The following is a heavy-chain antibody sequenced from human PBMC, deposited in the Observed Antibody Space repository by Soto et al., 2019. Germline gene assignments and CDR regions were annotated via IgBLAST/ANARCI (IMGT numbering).Heavy chain of an antibody. J-gene: IGHJ6*02. CDR3: ARKWFPYGMDV. CDR2: IIPIFGTA. Sequence: SVKGSCKASGGTFSSYAISWGRQATGQGLEWMGGIIPIFGTANYAQKFQGRVTITADESTSTAYMELSSLRSEDTAVYYCARKWFPYGMDVWGQGTTVTVSS. D-gene: IGHD3-22*01. CDR1: GGTFSSYA. V-gene: IGHV1-69*13.